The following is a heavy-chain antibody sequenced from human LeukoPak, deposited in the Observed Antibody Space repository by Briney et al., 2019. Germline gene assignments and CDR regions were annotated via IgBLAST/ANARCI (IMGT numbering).Heavy chain of an antibody. CDR3: AREGVSYGYYYYYYMDV. J-gene: IGHJ6*03. V-gene: IGHV3-7*01. Sequence: GGSVRLSCAACGFTFSSYWMSWVRQAPAKGLEWVANIKQDGSEKYYVDSVKGRFTIYRDNAKTSLYLQMNSRRAEDTAVYYCAREGVSYGYYYYYYMDVWGKGTTVTVSS. CDR1: GFTFSSYW. CDR2: IKQDGSEK. D-gene: IGHD5-18*01.